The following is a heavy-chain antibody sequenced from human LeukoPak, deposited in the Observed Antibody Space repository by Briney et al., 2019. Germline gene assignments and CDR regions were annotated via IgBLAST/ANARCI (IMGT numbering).Heavy chain of an antibody. CDR2: IYYSGST. Sequence: SETLSLTCTVSGGSISSYYWSWIRQPPGKGLEWIGYIYYSGSTNYNPSLESRVTISVDTSKNQFSLKLSSVTAADTAVYYCARDPNSALWGQGTLVTVSS. J-gene: IGHJ4*02. V-gene: IGHV4-59*01. D-gene: IGHD2-21*01. CDR1: GGSISSYY. CDR3: ARDPNSAL.